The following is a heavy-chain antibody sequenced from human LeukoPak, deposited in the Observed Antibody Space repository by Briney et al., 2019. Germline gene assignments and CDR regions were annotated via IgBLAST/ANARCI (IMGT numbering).Heavy chain of an antibody. V-gene: IGHV3-23*01. CDR3: ARGQGAYYDFWSGDLYFDY. D-gene: IGHD3-3*01. J-gene: IGHJ4*02. CDR1: GITFSSYA. CDR2: ISVSGGST. Sequence: PGGSLRLSCVASGITFSSYAMSWVRQAPGKGLEWVSAISVSGGSTYYADSVKGRFTITRDNSKNTLYLQMNSLRAEDTAVYYCARGQGAYYDFWSGDLYFDYWGQGTLVTVSS.